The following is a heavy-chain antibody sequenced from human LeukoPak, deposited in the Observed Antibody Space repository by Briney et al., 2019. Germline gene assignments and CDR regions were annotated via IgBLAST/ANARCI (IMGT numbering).Heavy chain of an antibody. CDR3: ARVPGGTWFDP. J-gene: IGHJ5*02. Sequence: PSETLSLTCAVYGGSSRGYYWSWIRQPPGKGLEWIGEINHSGSTNYNPSLKSRVTISVDTSKNQFSLKLSSVTAADTAVYYCARVPGGTWFDPWGQGTLVTVSS. CDR1: GGSSRGYY. CDR2: INHSGST. V-gene: IGHV4-34*01. D-gene: IGHD1-26*01.